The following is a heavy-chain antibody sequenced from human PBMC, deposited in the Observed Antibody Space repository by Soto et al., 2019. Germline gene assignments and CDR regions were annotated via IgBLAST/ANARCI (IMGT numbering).Heavy chain of an antibody. CDR2: IGTLGDT. V-gene: IGHV3-13*01. CDR3: AKGTEWPYYFDY. Sequence: PGGSLRLSCAASGFTFKIYDMHWVRQVTGKGLEWVSGIGTLGDTFYGDSVKGRFTISRDNSKNTLYLQMNSLRAEDTAVYYCAKGTEWPYYFDYWGQGTLVTVSS. D-gene: IGHD3-3*01. CDR1: GFTFKIYD. J-gene: IGHJ4*02.